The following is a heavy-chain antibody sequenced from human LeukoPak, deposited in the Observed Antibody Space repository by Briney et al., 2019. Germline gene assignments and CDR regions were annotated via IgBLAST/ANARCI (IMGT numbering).Heavy chain of an antibody. Sequence: PSETLSLTCAVYGGSFSGYYWSWIRQPPGKGLEWIGEINHSGSTNYNPSLKSRVTISVDTSKNQFSLKLSSVTAADTAVYYCARRAPGYQNIVVVTGQGSWFDPWGQGTLVTVSS. J-gene: IGHJ5*02. CDR3: ARRAPGYQNIVVVTGQGSWFDP. V-gene: IGHV4-34*01. D-gene: IGHD2-21*02. CDR1: GGSFSGYY. CDR2: INHSGST.